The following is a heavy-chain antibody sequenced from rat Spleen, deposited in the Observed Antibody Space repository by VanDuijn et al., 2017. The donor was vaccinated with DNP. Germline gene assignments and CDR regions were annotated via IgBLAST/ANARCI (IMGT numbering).Heavy chain of an antibody. J-gene: IGHJ1*01. V-gene: IGHV5S13*01. CDR1: GFTFTFYG. CDR3: ARGSTSIYWYFDF. CDR2: ITASGGST. Sequence: EVQLVESGGGLVQPGRSLKLSCAASGFTFTFYGMAWVRQAPKKGLEWVASITASGGSTSYRDSVKGRFTISRDNAKSSPYLQMNSLKPEDTATYYCARGSTSIYWYFDFWGPGTMVTVSS. D-gene: IGHD3-1*01.